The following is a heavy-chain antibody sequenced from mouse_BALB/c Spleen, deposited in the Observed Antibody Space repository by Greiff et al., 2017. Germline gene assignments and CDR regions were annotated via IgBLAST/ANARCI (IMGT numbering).Heavy chain of an antibody. J-gene: IGHJ4*01. D-gene: IGHD2-3*01. CDR2: ISSGGSYT. Sequence: EVQVVESGGDLVKPGGSLKLSCAASGFTFSSYGMSWVRQTPDKRLEWVATISSGGSYTYYPDSVKGRFTISRDNAKNTLYLQMSSLKSEDTAMYYCARHLYDGYYAMDYWGQGTSVTVSS. CDR3: ARHLYDGYYAMDY. V-gene: IGHV5-6*01. CDR1: GFTFSSYG.